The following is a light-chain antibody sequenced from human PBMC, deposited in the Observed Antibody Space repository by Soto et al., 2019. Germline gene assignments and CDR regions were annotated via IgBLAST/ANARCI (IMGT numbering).Light chain of an antibody. J-gene: IGKJ1*01. CDR1: QSISSW. V-gene: IGKV1-5*03. CDR2: KAS. Sequence: DIQMTQSPSTLSASVGDRVTITCRASQSISSWLAWYQQKPGKAPKLLIYKASSLESGVPSRFSGSGSGTEFTLTIISLQPDDFAIDYCQQYNSYWAFGQGTKVEI. CDR3: QQYNSYWA.